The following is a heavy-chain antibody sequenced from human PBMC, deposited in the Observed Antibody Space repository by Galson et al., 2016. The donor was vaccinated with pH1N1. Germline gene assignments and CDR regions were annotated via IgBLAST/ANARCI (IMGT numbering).Heavy chain of an antibody. D-gene: IGHD2-21*02. J-gene: IGHJ4*02. CDR1: GYTFTDFY. V-gene: IGHV1-46*01. CDR3: AKGGQGADSGSFLLGN. Sequence: SVKVSCKASGYTFTDFYIHWVRQAPGQGLEWMGIIDPSGGSTAFAQGFEDRVTITRDTSTSTVYMHLSSLKSDDTALYFCAKGGQGADSGSFLLGNWGQGSLVTVSS. CDR2: IDPSGGST.